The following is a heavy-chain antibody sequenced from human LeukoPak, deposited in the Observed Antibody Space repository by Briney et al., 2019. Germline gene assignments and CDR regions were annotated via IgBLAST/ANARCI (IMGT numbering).Heavy chain of an antibody. D-gene: IGHD3-3*01. CDR3: AKDRPPFTIFGVDFDH. V-gene: IGHV3-30*18. J-gene: IGHJ4*02. CDR1: GFTFSSYG. CDR2: ISYDGSNK. Sequence: PGRSLRLSCAASGFTFSSYGMHWVRQAPGKGLEWVAVISYDGSNKYYADSVKGRFTISRDNSKNTLYLQMNSLRAEDTAVYYCAKDRPPFTIFGVDFDHWGQGTLVTVSS.